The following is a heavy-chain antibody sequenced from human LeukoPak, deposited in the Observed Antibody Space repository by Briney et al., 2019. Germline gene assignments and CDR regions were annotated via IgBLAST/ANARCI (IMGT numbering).Heavy chain of an antibody. CDR2: ISSSSSYI. D-gene: IGHD2-21*01. V-gene: IGHV3-21*01. Sequence: GRSLRLSCAASGFTFSSYSMNWVRQAPGKGLDWVSSISSSSSYIYYADSVKGRFTISRDNAKNSLYLQMNSLGAEDTAVYYCARDPGIVVPYNWFDPWGQGTLVTVSS. J-gene: IGHJ5*02. CDR3: ARDPGIVVPYNWFDP. CDR1: GFTFSSYS.